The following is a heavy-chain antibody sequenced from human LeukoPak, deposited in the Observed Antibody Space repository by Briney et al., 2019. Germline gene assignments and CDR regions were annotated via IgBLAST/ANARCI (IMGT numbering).Heavy chain of an antibody. D-gene: IGHD2-2*01. CDR2: INHSGST. Sequence: SETLSLTCAVYGGSFSGYYWSWIRQPPGKGLEWIGEINHSGSTDYNPSLKSRVTISVDTSKNQFSLKLSSVTAADTAVYYCARVNAVSSAGAFDIWGQGTMVTVSS. J-gene: IGHJ3*02. CDR1: GGSFSGYY. CDR3: ARVNAVSSAGAFDI. V-gene: IGHV4-34*01.